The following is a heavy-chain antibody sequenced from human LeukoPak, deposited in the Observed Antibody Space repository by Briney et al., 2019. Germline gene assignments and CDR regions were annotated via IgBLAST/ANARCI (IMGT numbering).Heavy chain of an antibody. V-gene: IGHV4-59*01. CDR1: GGSISSYY. D-gene: IGHD6-13*01. Sequence: PSETLSLTCTVSGGSISSYYWSWIRQPPGKGLEWIGYIYYSGSTNYNPSLKSRVTISVDTSKNQFSLKLSSVTAADTAVYYCARRIRIAAAAFQGYYYYMDVWGKGTTVTVSS. CDR3: ARRIRIAAAAFQGYYYYMDV. CDR2: IYYSGST. J-gene: IGHJ6*03.